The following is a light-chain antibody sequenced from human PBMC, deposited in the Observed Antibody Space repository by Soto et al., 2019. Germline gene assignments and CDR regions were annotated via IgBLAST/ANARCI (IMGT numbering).Light chain of an antibody. Sequence: DIQMTQSPSSLSASVGDRVTITCRASQSISSYLNWYQQKPGKAPKLLIYAASSLQSGVPSRFSGSGSGTDFTLTISRLQTEDFATYYCKQSYPYTFGQGTKVDIK. J-gene: IGKJ2*01. CDR3: KQSYPYT. CDR2: AAS. CDR1: QSISSY. V-gene: IGKV1-39*01.